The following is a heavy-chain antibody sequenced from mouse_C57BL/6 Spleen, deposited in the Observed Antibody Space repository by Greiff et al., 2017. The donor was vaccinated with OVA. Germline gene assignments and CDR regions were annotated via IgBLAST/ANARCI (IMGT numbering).Heavy chain of an antibody. J-gene: IGHJ1*03. CDR3: TRTSNYYWYFDV. CDR1: GFTFSDAW. D-gene: IGHD2-5*01. CDR2: IRNKANNHAT. V-gene: IGHV6-6*01. Sequence: EVKVEESGGGLVQPGGSMKLSCAASGFTFSDAWMDWVRQSPEKGLEWVAEIRNKANNHATYYAESVKGRFTISRDDSKSSVYLQMNSLRAEDTGIYYCTRTSNYYWYFDVWGTGTTVTVSS.